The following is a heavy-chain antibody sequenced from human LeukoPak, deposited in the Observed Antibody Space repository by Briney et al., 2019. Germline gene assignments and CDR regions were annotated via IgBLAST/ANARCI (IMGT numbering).Heavy chain of an antibody. Sequence: ASVKVSCKASGYTFTSCGIRWVRQAPGKGLDWVGWSSAYNGNTNYAQKLQGRVTMTTDTSTSTAYMELRSLRSDDTAVYYCARALAVPCFDPTGERNLVTVSS. CDR2: SSAYNGNT. CDR3: ARALAVPCFDP. CDR1: GYTFTSCG. V-gene: IGHV1-18*01. D-gene: IGHD6-19*01. J-gene: IGHJ5*02.